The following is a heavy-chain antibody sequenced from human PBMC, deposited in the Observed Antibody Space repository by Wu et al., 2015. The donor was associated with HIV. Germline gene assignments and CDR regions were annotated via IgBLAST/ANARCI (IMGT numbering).Heavy chain of an antibody. J-gene: IGHJ4*02. CDR3: ARGNGGFGYYQVYYFDY. D-gene: IGHD3-22*01. V-gene: IGHV4-4*07. CDR2: IYTGGST. CDR1: GSSINTYY. Sequence: QVQLQESGPGLIKPSETLSLTCTVSGSSINTYYWSWIRQPAGKGQEWIGRIYTGGSTNYNPSLKSRVTMSVDTSTKQFSLDLSSVTAADTAIYYCARGNGGFGYYQVYYFDYWGQGMLVTVSS.